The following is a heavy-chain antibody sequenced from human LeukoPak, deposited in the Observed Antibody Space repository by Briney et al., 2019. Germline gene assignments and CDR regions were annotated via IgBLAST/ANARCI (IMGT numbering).Heavy chain of an antibody. V-gene: IGHV3-30*02. Sequence: GGSLRLSCAASGFTFSTYGMHWVRQVPGKGLEWVGHIWYDGSNKYYVDSVKGRFTISRDNSENTLYLQMNSLRAEDTAVYYCAKDRDGYNVGDYWGQGTLVTVSS. D-gene: IGHD5-24*01. CDR2: IWYDGSNK. J-gene: IGHJ4*02. CDR1: GFTFSTYG. CDR3: AKDRDGYNVGDY.